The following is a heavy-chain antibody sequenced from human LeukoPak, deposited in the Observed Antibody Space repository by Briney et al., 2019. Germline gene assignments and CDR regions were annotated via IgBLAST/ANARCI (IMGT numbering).Heavy chain of an antibody. Sequence: GASVKVSCKASGYTFTDYYMHWVRQAPGQGLEWMGWINPNSGGTNYAQKFQGRVTMTRDTSISTAYMELSRLKSDDTAVYYCASISPSGDRPWGQGALVTVSS. D-gene: IGHD4-17*01. CDR2: INPNSGGT. V-gene: IGHV1-2*02. CDR1: GYTFTDYY. CDR3: ASISPSGDRP. J-gene: IGHJ5*02.